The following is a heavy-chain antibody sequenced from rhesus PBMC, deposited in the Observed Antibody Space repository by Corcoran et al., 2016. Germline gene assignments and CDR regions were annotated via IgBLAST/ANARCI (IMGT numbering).Heavy chain of an antibody. J-gene: IGHJ4*01. CDR3: ARHISSWSLY. V-gene: IGHV4S11*01. CDR2: IYGSGSTP. CDR1: GGSISGNS. D-gene: IGHD6-13*01. Sequence: QVQLQESGPGLVKPSETLSLTCTVSGGSISGNSWNWIRQPPGKGLEWIWNIYGSGSTPNYNPSLTSRVTLSVDTSKNQLSLKLSSVTAADTAVYYCARHISSWSLYWGQGVLVTVSS.